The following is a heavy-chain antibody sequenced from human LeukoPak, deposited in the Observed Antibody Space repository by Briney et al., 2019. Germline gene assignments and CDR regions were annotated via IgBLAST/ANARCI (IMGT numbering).Heavy chain of an antibody. V-gene: IGHV4-59*01. J-gene: IGHJ2*01. CDR1: GGSISTYY. CDR2: IHYSGST. Sequence: PSETLSLTCTVSGGSISTYYWSWIRQPPGKGLEWIAYIHYSGSTNYNPSLRSRVTISVDTSKNQFSLKLSSGTAADTAVYYCARGLTSSDWYFDLWGRGTLVTVSS. D-gene: IGHD4/OR15-4a*01. CDR3: ARGLTSSDWYFDL.